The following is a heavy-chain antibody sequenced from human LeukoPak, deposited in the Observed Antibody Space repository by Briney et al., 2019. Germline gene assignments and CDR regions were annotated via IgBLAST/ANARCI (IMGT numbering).Heavy chain of an antibody. CDR1: GYTLTELS. V-gene: IGHV1-24*01. CDR3: ATVVRSPDFWGDYLDY. Sequence: ASVKVSCKVSGYTLTELSMHWVRQAPGKGLEWMGGFDPEDGETIYAQKFQGRVTMTEDTSTDTAYMELSSLRSEDTAVYYCATVVRSPDFWGDYLDYWGQGTLVTVSS. CDR2: FDPEDGET. D-gene: IGHD3-3*01. J-gene: IGHJ4*02.